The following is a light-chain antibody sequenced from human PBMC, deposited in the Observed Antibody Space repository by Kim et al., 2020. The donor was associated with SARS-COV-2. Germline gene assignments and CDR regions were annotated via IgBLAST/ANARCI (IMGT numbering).Light chain of an antibody. J-gene: IGLJ2*01. CDR1: SGSVASNY. Sequence: GKAVTISCTRRSGSVASNYVQWYQQRPGSAPTTMIYEDNQRPSGVPDRFSGSIDSSSNSASLTISGLKTEDEADYYCQSYDSSNVVFGGGTQLTVL. CDR2: EDN. CDR3: QSYDSSNVV. V-gene: IGLV6-57*03.